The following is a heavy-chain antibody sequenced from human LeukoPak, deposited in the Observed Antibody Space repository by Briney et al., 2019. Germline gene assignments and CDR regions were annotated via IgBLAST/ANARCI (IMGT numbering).Heavy chain of an antibody. V-gene: IGHV4-39*07. Sequence: KPSETLSLTCTVSGGSISSSSYYWGWIRQPPGKGLEWIGSIYYSGSTYYNPSLKSRVTISVDTSKNQFSLKLSSVTAADTAVYYCARHESGSSWYGAVDYWGQGTLVTVSS. CDR2: IYYSGST. D-gene: IGHD6-13*01. J-gene: IGHJ4*02. CDR3: ARHESGSSWYGAVDY. CDR1: GGSISSSSYY.